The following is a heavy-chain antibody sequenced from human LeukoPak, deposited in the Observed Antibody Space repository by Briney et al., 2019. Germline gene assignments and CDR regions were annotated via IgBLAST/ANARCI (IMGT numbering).Heavy chain of an antibody. Sequence: GGSLRLSCAASGFTFSSYSMNWVRQAPGKGLEWVSAISGSSGSAYYADSVKGRFTISRDNSKNTLYLKMNSLRAGDTAVYFCAKGSVAGTLYYYGMDVWGKGTTVTVSS. D-gene: IGHD6-19*01. CDR1: GFTFSSYS. J-gene: IGHJ6*04. V-gene: IGHV3-23*01. CDR3: AKGSVAGTLYYYGMDV. CDR2: ISGSSGSA.